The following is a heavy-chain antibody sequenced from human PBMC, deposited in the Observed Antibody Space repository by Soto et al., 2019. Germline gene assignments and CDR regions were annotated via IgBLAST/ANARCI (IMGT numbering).Heavy chain of an antibody. CDR2: ISAYNGNT. CDR3: ARDPGYNYAYYGMDV. Sequence: ASVKVSCKASGYTFTSYGISWVRQAPGQGLEWMGWISAYNGNTNYAQKLQGRVTMTTDTSTSTAYMELRSLRSDDTAVYYCARDPGYNYAYYGMDVWGQGTTVTVSS. V-gene: IGHV1-18*01. CDR1: GYTFTSYG. J-gene: IGHJ6*02. D-gene: IGHD5-18*01.